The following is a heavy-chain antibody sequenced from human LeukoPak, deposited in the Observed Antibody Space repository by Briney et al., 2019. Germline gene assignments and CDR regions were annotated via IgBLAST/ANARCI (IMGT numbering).Heavy chain of an antibody. Sequence: GGSLRLSCAASGFTFSSYGMHWVRQAPGKGLEWVAVISYDGSNKYYADPVKGRFTISRDNSKNTLYLQMNSLRAEDTAVYYCAKDRDSSGYIDYWGQGTLVTVSS. J-gene: IGHJ4*02. CDR2: ISYDGSNK. CDR3: AKDRDSSGYIDY. CDR1: GFTFSSYG. D-gene: IGHD3-22*01. V-gene: IGHV3-30*18.